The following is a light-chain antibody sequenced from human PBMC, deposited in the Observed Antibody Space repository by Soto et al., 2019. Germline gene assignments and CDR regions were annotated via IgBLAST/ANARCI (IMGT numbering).Light chain of an antibody. CDR1: SSNIGAGYD. J-gene: IGLJ2*01. CDR2: GNS. CDR3: QSYDSSLSGSV. Sequence: QSVLTLPPSVSGAPGQRVTISCTGSSSNIGAGYDVHWYQQLPGTAPKLLIYGNSNRPSGVPDRFSGSKSGTSASLAITGLQAEDEADYYCQSYDSSLSGSVFGGGTMLTVL. V-gene: IGLV1-40*01.